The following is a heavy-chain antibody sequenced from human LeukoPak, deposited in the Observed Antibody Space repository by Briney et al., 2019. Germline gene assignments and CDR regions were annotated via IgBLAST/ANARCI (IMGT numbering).Heavy chain of an antibody. CDR2: INPSGGST. CDR3: AREFSLDAFDI. CDR1: GYTFTSYY. Sequence: ASVKVSCKASGYTFTSYYMHWVRQAPGQGLEWMGIINPSGGSTSYAQKFQGRVTITRDTSASTAYMELSSLRSEDTAVYYCAREFSLDAFDIWGQGTMVTVSS. J-gene: IGHJ3*02. V-gene: IGHV1-46*01.